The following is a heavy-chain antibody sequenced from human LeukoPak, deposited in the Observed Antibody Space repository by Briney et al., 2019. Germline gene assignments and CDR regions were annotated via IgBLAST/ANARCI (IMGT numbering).Heavy chain of an antibody. CDR2: LNPSGGST. CDR1: GYTFTSYY. D-gene: IGHD3-22*01. V-gene: IGHV1-46*01. CDR3: ASSPYYYDSSGYYGPYY. J-gene: IGHJ4*02. Sequence: ASVKVSCKASGYTFTSYYMHWVRQAPGQGLEWMGILNPSGGSTSYAQKFQGRVTMTRDTSTSTVYMELSSLRSEDTAVYYCASSPYYYDSSGYYGPYYWGQGTLVTVSS.